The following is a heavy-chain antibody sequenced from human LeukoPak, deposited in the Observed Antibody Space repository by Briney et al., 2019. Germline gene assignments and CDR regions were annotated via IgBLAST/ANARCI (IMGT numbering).Heavy chain of an antibody. J-gene: IGHJ3*02. CDR1: GFTFDDYA. Sequence: GRSLRLSCAASGFTFDDYAMHWVRQAPGKGLEWVSGISWNSGSIGYADSVKGRFTISRDNSKNTLYLQMSSLRSEDTAVYYCAKAADDFDIWGQGTMVTVSS. CDR3: AKAADDFDI. V-gene: IGHV3-9*01. CDR2: ISWNSGSI.